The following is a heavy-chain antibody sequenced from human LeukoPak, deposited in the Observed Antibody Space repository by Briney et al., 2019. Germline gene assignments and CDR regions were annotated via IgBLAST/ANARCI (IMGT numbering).Heavy chain of an antibody. V-gene: IGHV4-4*02. CDR3: ARDWNSSGWYYY. CDR2: IYHSGST. Sequence: SGTLSLTCAVSGGSISSSNWWSWVRPPPGKGLEWIGEIYHSGSTNYNPSLKSRVTISVDKSENQFSLKLSSVTAADTAVYYCARDWNSSGWYYYWGQGTLVTVSS. D-gene: IGHD6-19*01. CDR1: GGSISSSNW. J-gene: IGHJ4*02.